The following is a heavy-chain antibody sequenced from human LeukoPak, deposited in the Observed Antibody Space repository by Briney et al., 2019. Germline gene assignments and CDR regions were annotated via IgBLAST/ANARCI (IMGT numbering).Heavy chain of an antibody. CDR2: INPNSGGT. Sequence: ASVKVSCKASGYTFTGYYMHWVRQAPGQGLEWMGWINPNSGGTNYAQKFQGRVTMTRDTSISTAYMELRSLRSDDTAVYYCARDLVVVPAAINWFDPWGQGTLVTVSS. V-gene: IGHV1-2*02. J-gene: IGHJ5*02. CDR3: ARDLVVVPAAINWFDP. D-gene: IGHD2-2*02. CDR1: GYTFTGYY.